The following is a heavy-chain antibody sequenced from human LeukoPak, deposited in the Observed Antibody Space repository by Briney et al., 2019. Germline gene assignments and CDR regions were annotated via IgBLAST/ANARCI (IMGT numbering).Heavy chain of an antibody. J-gene: IGHJ4*02. CDR2: MGYEGIHK. D-gene: IGHD4-23*01. Sequence: PGGSLRLSCAASGFTFNNFGMHWVRQAPGKGLEWVAFMGYEGIHKYYADSVKGRFTISKDNSKATLYLQINSLRPEDTAVYYCARDLHGGYSSDYWGQGTLSPSPQ. CDR3: ARDLHGGYSSDY. V-gene: IGHV3-30*02. CDR1: GFTFNNFG.